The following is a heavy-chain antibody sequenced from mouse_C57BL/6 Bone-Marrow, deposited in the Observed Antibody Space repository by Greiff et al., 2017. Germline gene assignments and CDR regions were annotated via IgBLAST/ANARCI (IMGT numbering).Heavy chain of an antibody. D-gene: IGHD2-3*01. J-gene: IGHJ1*03. Sequence: LVESVAELVRPGASVKLSCTASGFNIKNTYMHWVKQRPEQGLEWIGRIDPANGNTKYAPKFQGKATITADTSSNTAYLQLSSLTSGDTAIYYCARIADGYNWYFDVWGTGTTVTVSS. CDR3: ARIADGYNWYFDV. CDR1: GFNIKNTY. CDR2: IDPANGNT. V-gene: IGHV14-3*01.